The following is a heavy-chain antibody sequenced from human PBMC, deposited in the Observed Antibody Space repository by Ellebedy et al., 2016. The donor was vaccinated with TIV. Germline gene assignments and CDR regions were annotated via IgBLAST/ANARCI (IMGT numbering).Heavy chain of an antibody. CDR1: GVNVSSNY. Sequence: GESLKISXAASGVNVSSNYMSWVRQAPGKGLEWVSIIYSDGSTYYADSVKGRFTLSRDISKNTLYLQMNSLRAEDTAVYYCARARLDWNWFDPWGQGTLVTVSS. CDR2: IYSDGST. D-gene: IGHD3-9*01. V-gene: IGHV3-53*01. J-gene: IGHJ5*02. CDR3: ARARLDWNWFDP.